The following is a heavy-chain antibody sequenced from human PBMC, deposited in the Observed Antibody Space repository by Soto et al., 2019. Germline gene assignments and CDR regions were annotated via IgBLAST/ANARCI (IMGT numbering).Heavy chain of an antibody. CDR1: GFTFSSYG. V-gene: IGHV3-33*01. Sequence: PGGSLRLSCAASGFTFSSYGMHWARQAPGKGLEWVAVIWYDGSNKYYADSVKGRFTISRDNSKNTLYLQMNSLRAEDTAVYYCARDGYYYDSSGYTESWFDPWGQGTLVTVSS. J-gene: IGHJ5*02. CDR3: ARDGYYYDSSGYTESWFDP. CDR2: IWYDGSNK. D-gene: IGHD3-22*01.